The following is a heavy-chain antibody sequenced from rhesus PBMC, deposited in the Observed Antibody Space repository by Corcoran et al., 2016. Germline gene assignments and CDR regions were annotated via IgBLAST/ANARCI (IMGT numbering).Heavy chain of an antibody. CDR2: IRSGGTT. D-gene: IGHD3-9*01. CDR3: ARVGEDDYGYYGNLDY. Sequence: QVQLQQWGEGLVKPSETLSLTCAVYGGSISSNYWSWIRQPPGKGLEWIGRIRSGGTTNYNPSLKSRVTISIDTSKNQFSLRLSSVTAADTAVYYWARVGEDDYGYYGNLDYWGQGVLVTVSS. V-gene: IGHV4-160*01. J-gene: IGHJ4*01. CDR1: GGSISSNY.